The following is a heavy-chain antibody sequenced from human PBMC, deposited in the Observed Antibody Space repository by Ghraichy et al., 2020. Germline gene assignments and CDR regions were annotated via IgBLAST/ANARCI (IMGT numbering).Heavy chain of an antibody. CDR1: GYTFRNYA. Sequence: ASVKVSCKASGYTFRNYAFSWVRQAPGQGLEWMGWITPYNGDTHYSVRHQGRVTITIDTSTTTVYMELTSLRYDDTAVYYCARGNGYAREYGEYWGQGTRVTVSS. CDR2: ITPYNGDT. D-gene: IGHD2-2*03. CDR3: ARGNGYAREYGEY. J-gene: IGHJ4*02. V-gene: IGHV1-18*01.